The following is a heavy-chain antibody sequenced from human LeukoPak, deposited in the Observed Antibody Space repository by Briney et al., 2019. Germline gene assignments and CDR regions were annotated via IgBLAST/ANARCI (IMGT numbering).Heavy chain of an antibody. CDR3: ARGDYGDYW. D-gene: IGHD4-17*01. V-gene: IGHV3-30*04. CDR2: ISYDGSNK. CDR1: GFTFSSYA. Sequence: GGSLRLSCAASGFTFSSYAMHWVRQAPGKGLEWVAVISYDGSNKYYADSVKGRFTISRDNSKNTLYLQMNSLRAEDTAVYYCARGDYGDYWWGRGTLVTVSS. J-gene: IGHJ4*02.